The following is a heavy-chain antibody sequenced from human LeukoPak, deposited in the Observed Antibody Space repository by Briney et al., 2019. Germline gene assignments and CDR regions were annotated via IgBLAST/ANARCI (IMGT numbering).Heavy chain of an antibody. CDR1: GFTFSSYG. Sequence: GGSLRLSCAASGFTFSSYGMHWVRQAPGKGLEWVAVISYDGSNKYYADSVKGRFTISRDSSKNTLYLQMNSLRAEDTAVYYWAKLVVVITSEFFDYGGRGPVVTVSS. J-gene: IGHJ4*02. CDR2: ISYDGSNK. D-gene: IGHD3-22*01. CDR3: AKLVVVITSEFFDY. V-gene: IGHV3-30*18.